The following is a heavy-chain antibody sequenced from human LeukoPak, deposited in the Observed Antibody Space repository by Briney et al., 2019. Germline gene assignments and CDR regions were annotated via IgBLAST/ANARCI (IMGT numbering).Heavy chain of an antibody. CDR1: GGSISSSSYY. CDR2: IYYSGCT. Sequence: SETLSLTCTVSGGSISSSSYYWGWIRQPPGKGLEWIGSIYYSGCTYYNPSLKSRVTILVDTSKNQFSLKLSSVTAADTAVYYCASQYYYDSIGIHASLYYFDYWGQGTLVTVSS. D-gene: IGHD3-22*01. J-gene: IGHJ4*02. V-gene: IGHV4-39*07. CDR3: ASQYYYDSIGIHASLYYFDY.